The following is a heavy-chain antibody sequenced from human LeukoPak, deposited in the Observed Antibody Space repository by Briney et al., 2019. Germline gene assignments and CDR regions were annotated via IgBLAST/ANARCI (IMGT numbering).Heavy chain of an antibody. D-gene: IGHD3-22*01. CDR3: ARVGGYYDSSGYYSDAFDI. CDR2: IYHSGST. CDR1: GYSISSGYY. Sequence: PSETLSLTCIVSGYSISSGYYWGWTRQPPRKGLQGIGSIYHSGSTYYNTSLKSRVTISVDTSKNQFSLKLSSVTAADTAVYYCARVGGYYDSSGYYSDAFDIWGQGTMVTVSS. J-gene: IGHJ3*02. V-gene: IGHV4-38-2*02.